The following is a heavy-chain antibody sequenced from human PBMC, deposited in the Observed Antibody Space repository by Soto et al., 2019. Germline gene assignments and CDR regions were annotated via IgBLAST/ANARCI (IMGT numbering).Heavy chain of an antibody. CDR2: IIPIFGTA. J-gene: IGHJ5*02. D-gene: IGHD2-2*01. CDR3: ASLKPIVVVPAATGWFDT. CDR1: GGTFSSYA. Sequence: QVQLVQSGAEVKKPGSSVKVSCKASGGTFSSYAISWVRQAPGQGLEWMGGIIPIFGTANYAQKFQGRVTITADESTRTDYMELSSLRSEDTAVYYCASLKPIVVVPAATGWFDTWGQGTMVTVSS. V-gene: IGHV1-69*01.